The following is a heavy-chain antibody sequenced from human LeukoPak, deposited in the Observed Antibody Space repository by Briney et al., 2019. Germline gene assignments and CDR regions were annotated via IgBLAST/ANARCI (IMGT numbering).Heavy chain of an antibody. D-gene: IGHD6-19*01. CDR3: ARDYTSAEWLGFAFDV. CDR2: VNPFNGNT. Sequence: ASVKVSCKASGYTFTRYAISWVRQAPGQGLEWMGWVNPFNGNTNDAERFQGRVIITTDTSTRTAYMELRSLRSDDTAVYYCARDYTSAEWLGFAFDVWGQGTMISVSS. CDR1: GYTFTRYA. J-gene: IGHJ3*01. V-gene: IGHV1-18*01.